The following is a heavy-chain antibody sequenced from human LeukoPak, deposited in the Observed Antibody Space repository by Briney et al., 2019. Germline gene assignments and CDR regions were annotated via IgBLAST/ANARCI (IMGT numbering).Heavy chain of an antibody. D-gene: IGHD3-16*01. V-gene: IGHV3-48*04. CDR1: GFTFSTYS. J-gene: IGHJ4*02. CDR3: ARRVPSQVITDYFDY. CDR2: IDSSSRTT. Sequence: GGSLRLSCAASGFTFSTYSMNWVRHAPGKGLEWVSFIDSSSRTTFYADSVKGRFTISRDNAKNSLFLQMNSLRAEDTAVYYCARRVPSQVITDYFDYWGQGTLVTVSS.